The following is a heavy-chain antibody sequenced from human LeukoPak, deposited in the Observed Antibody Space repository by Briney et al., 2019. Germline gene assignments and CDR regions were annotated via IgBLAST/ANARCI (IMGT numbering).Heavy chain of an antibody. CDR1: GFTFSSYS. Sequence: GGSLRLSCAASGFTFSSYSMNWVRQAPGKGLEWVSYISGSSTTIYYVDSVKGRFTISRDNAKNSLYLQMNSLRAEGTAVYYCARGGGTYAYFNFWGQGTLVTVSS. D-gene: IGHD2-15*01. J-gene: IGHJ4*02. V-gene: IGHV3-48*04. CDR2: ISGSSTTI. CDR3: ARGGGTYAYFNF.